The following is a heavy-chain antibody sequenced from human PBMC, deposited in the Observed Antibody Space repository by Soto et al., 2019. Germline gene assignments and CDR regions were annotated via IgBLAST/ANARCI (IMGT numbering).Heavy chain of an antibody. D-gene: IGHD1-26*01. J-gene: IGHJ4*02. CDR2: ISWNSGSI. V-gene: IGHV3-9*01. CDR3: AKDRGSYCFDY. Sequence: PGGSLRLSCAASGFTFDDYSMHWVRQAPGKGLEWVSGISWNSGSIGYADSVKGRFTISRDNAKNSLYLQMNSLRAEDTALYYCAKDRGSYCFDYWGQGTLVTVSS. CDR1: GFTFDDYS.